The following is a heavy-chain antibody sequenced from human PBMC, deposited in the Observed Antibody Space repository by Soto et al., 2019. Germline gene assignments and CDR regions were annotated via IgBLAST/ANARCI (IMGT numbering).Heavy chain of an antibody. Sequence: EVQLVESGGGLVQPGGSLRLSCAASGFSFSSYGMHWVRQAPGTGLVWVSRVDADGSGTTYAGSVKGRFSISRDNAKNTVSLQMTNLRAEDTAVYYCAGASGWKFDYWGLGVLVTVSS. V-gene: IGHV3-74*01. CDR1: GFSFSSYG. CDR2: VDADGSGT. J-gene: IGHJ4*02. D-gene: IGHD1-1*01. CDR3: AGASGWKFDY.